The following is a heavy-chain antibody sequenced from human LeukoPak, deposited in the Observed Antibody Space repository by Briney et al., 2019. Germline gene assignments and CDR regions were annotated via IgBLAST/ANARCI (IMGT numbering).Heavy chain of an antibody. J-gene: IGHJ4*02. CDR3: ARGTRHPSH. CDR2: INHSGST. D-gene: IGHD6-6*01. V-gene: IGHV4-34*01. Sequence: SETLSLTCAVYGGSFSGYYWGWIRQPPGKGLEWIGEINHSGSTNYNPSLKSRVTISVDTSKNQFSLKLSSVTAADTAVYYCARGTRHPSHWGQGTLVTVSS. CDR1: GGSFSGYY.